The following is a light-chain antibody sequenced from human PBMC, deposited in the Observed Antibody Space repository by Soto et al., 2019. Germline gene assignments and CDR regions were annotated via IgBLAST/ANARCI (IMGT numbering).Light chain of an antibody. Sequence: QSALTQPRSVSGSPGQSVTISCTGTSSDVGGYSYVSWYQQHPGKAPKLMIYDVKTRPSGIPDRFSGSKSGNTASLTISGLQAEDEADYYCFSYAGSYIFVFGTGTKVTVL. CDR3: FSYAGSYIFV. CDR1: SSDVGGYSY. V-gene: IGLV2-11*01. J-gene: IGLJ1*01. CDR2: DVK.